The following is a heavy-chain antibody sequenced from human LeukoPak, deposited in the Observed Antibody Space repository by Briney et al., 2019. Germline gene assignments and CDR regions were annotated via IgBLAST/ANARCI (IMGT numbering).Heavy chain of an antibody. V-gene: IGHV3-23*01. J-gene: IGHJ4*02. CDR3: AKDHESDGYPCLDH. Sequence: GALRLSCAASGFTFSIYGMNWVRQAPGKGLEWVSTISASGPYYADAVRGRFTISRDNSRNTLSLQMDSLRAEDTAVYYCAKDHESDGYPCLDHWGLGTLVTVSS. D-gene: IGHD3-22*01. CDR1: GFTFSIYG. CDR2: ISASGP.